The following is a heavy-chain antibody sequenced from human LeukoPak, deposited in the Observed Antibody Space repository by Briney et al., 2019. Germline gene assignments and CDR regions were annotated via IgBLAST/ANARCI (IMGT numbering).Heavy chain of an antibody. CDR1: GGSLRSSGHW. V-gene: IGHV4-39*01. D-gene: IGHD6-19*01. J-gene: IGHJ4*02. Sequence: SETLSLTCTVSGGSLRSSGHWWVWIRQPPGKGLEWIGSIHYSGKVYYNPSLKSRVTTSVDTSTDQFSLRLSSATAADAAIYYCARQSGDQSSAWYFDAWGQGTLVTVSS. CDR3: ARQSGDQSSAWYFDA. CDR2: IHYSGKV.